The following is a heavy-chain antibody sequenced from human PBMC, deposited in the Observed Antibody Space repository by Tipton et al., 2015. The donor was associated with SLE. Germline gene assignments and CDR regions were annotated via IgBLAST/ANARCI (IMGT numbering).Heavy chain of an antibody. J-gene: IGHJ4*02. CDR3: AKGYYYDSSGIPFDY. CDR2: ISSSSSYI. D-gene: IGHD3-22*01. Sequence: SLRLSCAASGFTFSSYSMNWVRQAPGKGLEWVSSISSSSSYIYYADSVKGRFTISRDNSKNTLYLQMNSLRAEDTAVYYCAKGYYYDSSGIPFDYWGQGTLVTVSS. CDR1: GFTFSSYS. V-gene: IGHV3-21*04.